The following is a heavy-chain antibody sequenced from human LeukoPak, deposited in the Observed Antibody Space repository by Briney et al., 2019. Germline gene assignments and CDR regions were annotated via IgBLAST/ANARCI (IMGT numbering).Heavy chain of an antibody. V-gene: IGHV3-23*01. CDR1: GFTCSSYA. Sequence: GGSVRLSCAASGFTCSSYAMIWARQAPGKGLQGFSALSGSGGSTYYADSVKGRFTIFRDNSKNTMYLQMNSLRAEDTAVYYCAKGSMGRGPDYWGQGTLVTVSS. CDR2: LSGSGGST. J-gene: IGHJ4*02. CDR3: AKGSMGRGPDY. D-gene: IGHD3-10*01.